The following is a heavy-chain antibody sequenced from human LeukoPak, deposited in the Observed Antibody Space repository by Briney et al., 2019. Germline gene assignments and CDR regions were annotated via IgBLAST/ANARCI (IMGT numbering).Heavy chain of an antibody. CDR2: IKQDGSEK. J-gene: IGHJ4*01. V-gene: IGHV3-7*01. D-gene: IGHD1-26*01. Sequence: QTGGSLRLSCAASGFTFSNYWMNWVRQASGKGLEWVANIKQDGSEKYYVDSVEGRFTVSRDNTKNSLYLRMNSLRAEDTAVNYCTMVEWERWEGWGQGTLVTVSS. CDR1: GFTFSNYW. CDR3: TMVEWERWEG.